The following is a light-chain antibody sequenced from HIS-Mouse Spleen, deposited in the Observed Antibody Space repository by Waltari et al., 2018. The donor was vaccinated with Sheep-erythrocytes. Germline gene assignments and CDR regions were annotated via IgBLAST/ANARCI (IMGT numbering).Light chain of an antibody. Sequence: QSALTQPASVSGSPGQSITISCTGTSSDVGSYNLVSWYQQHPGKAPILMIYEGSKRPSVFSIRFSSSKSGNTASLTISGLQAEDEADYYCCSYAGSSTWVFGGGTKLTVL. CDR2: EGS. V-gene: IGLV2-23*01. J-gene: IGLJ3*02. CDR1: SSDVGSYNL. CDR3: CSYAGSSTWV.